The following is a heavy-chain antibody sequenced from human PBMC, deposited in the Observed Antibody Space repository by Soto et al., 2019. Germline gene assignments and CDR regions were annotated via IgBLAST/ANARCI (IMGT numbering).Heavy chain of an antibody. CDR1: GGSISGIKW. CDR3: ARVSGSYYYGMDV. J-gene: IGHJ6*02. D-gene: IGHD1-26*01. V-gene: IGHV4-4*02. Sequence: SETLSLTCAVSGGSISGIKWWSWVRQPPGKGLEWIGEVYHSGTTNYNPSLKSRVTISVDKSKNQFSLKLSSVTAADTAVYYCARVSGSYYYGMDVWGQGTTVTVSS. CDR2: VYHSGTT.